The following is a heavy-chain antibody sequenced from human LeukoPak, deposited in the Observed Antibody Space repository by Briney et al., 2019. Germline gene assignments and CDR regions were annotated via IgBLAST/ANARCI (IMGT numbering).Heavy chain of an antibody. CDR3: AGGGSAAFDY. J-gene: IGHJ4*02. V-gene: IGHV3-30*02. D-gene: IGHD2-15*01. CDR2: IRYDGSNK. Sequence: GGSLRLSCAASGFTFSSYGMHWVRQAPGKGLEWVAFIRYDGSNKYYADSVKGRFTISRDNSKNTLCLQMNSLRAEDTAVYYCAGGGSAAFDYWGQGTLVTVSS. CDR1: GFTFSSYG.